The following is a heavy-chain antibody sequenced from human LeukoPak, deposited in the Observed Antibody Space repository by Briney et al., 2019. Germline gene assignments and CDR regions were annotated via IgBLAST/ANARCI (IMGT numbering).Heavy chain of an antibody. V-gene: IGHV3-66*01. CDR1: GFTVSSNY. J-gene: IGHJ4*02. Sequence: GGSLRLSCAASGFTVSSNYMSWVRQAPGKGLEWVSVIYSGGSTYYADSVKGRFTISRDNSKNTLYLQMNSLRAEDTAVYYCARTRPSRITIFGVVDYWGQGTLVTVSS. CDR2: IYSGGST. CDR3: ARTRPSRITIFGVVDY. D-gene: IGHD3-3*01.